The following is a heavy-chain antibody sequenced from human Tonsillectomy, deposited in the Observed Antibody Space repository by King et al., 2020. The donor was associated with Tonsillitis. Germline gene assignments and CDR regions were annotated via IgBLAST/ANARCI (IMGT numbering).Heavy chain of an antibody. CDR1: GGSISNYY. CDR2: INYSGST. Sequence: VQLQESGPGLVKPSETLSLTCTVSGGSISNYYWSWFRQPPGRGLEWIGYINYSGSTNYNPSLKSRVTISADTSKNQFSLKVTSVTAADTAVYYCARLSCCSTTCSAVPRYYFDYWGQGTLVTVSS. V-gene: IGHV4-59*08. D-gene: IGHD2-2*01. CDR3: ARLSCCSTTCSAVPRYYFDY. J-gene: IGHJ4*02.